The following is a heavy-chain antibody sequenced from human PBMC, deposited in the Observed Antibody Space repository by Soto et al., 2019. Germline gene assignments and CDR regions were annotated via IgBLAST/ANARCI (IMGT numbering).Heavy chain of an antibody. CDR3: ARDTTPYGMDV. Sequence: EVQLVESGGGLVKPGGSLRLSCAASGFAFSSFTMNWVRPAPGKGLECVSSITSSGSSYIYYTDSVKGRFTISRDNAENSLYLQMNNLRAEDTAVYYCARDTTPYGMDVWGQGTTVIVSS. CDR1: GFAFSSFT. D-gene: IGHD2-2*01. J-gene: IGHJ6*02. V-gene: IGHV3-21*01. CDR2: ITSSGSSYI.